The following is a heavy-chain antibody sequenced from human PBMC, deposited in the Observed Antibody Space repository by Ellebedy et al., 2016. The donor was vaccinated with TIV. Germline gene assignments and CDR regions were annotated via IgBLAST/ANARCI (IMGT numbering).Heavy chain of an antibody. CDR1: GFTFSDYY. J-gene: IGHJ3*02. D-gene: IGHD5-24*01. CDR3: AKDHSGDGYNYGGGAFDI. CDR2: ISSSGSTI. Sequence: GESLKISXAASGFTFSDYYMSWIRQAPGKGLEWVSYISSSGSTIYYADSVKGRFTISRDNAKNSLYLQMNSLRAEDTAVYYCAKDHSGDGYNYGGGAFDIWGQGTMVTVSS. V-gene: IGHV3-11*01.